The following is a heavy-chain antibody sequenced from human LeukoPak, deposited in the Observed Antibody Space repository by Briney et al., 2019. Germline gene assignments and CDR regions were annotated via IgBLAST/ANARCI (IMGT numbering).Heavy chain of an antibody. D-gene: IGHD3-10*01. CDR2: IYYSGST. V-gene: IGHV4-59*08. J-gene: IGHJ4*02. CDR1: GGSFGGYY. CDR3: ARQFYYGSGSYYTD. Sequence: SETLSLTCAVYGGSFGGYYWSWIRQPPGKGLEWIGYIYYSGSTNYNPSLKSRVTISVDTSKNQFSLKLSSVTAADTAVYYCARQFYYGSGSYYTDWGQGTLVTVSS.